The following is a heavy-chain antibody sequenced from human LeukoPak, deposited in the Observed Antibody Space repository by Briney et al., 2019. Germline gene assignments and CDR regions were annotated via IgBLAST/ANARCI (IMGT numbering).Heavy chain of an antibody. Sequence: SETLSLTCTVSGGSISSGSYYWSWIRQPAGKGLEWIGRIYTSGSTNYNPSLKSRVTISVDTSKNQFSLKLSSVTAADTAVYYCAREVVTGPREGRIDYWGQGTLVTVSS. V-gene: IGHV4-61*02. CDR2: IYTSGST. CDR1: GGSISSGSYY. D-gene: IGHD2-21*02. CDR3: AREVVTGPREGRIDY. J-gene: IGHJ4*02.